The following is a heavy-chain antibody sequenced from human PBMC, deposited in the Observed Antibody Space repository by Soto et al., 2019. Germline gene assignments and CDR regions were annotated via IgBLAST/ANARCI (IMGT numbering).Heavy chain of an antibody. D-gene: IGHD3-10*02. Sequence: EVQLLESGGGLVQPGGSLRLSCAASGFTFSSYAMSCVRQAPGKGPEWVSAISGSGGSTYYADSVKGRLTISRDSSQNTVYLQMYSRREADTSVYYCANGKGGANVRGFIGAFDIWGQGTMVTVSS. V-gene: IGHV3-23*01. CDR1: GFTFSSYA. CDR2: ISGSGGST. CDR3: ANGKGGANVRGFIGAFDI. J-gene: IGHJ3*02.